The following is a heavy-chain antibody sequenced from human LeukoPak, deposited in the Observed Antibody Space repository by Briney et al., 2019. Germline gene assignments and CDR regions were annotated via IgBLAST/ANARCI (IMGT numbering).Heavy chain of an antibody. D-gene: IGHD6-19*01. J-gene: IGHJ5*02. CDR3: ARGKHSSPKHWFDP. V-gene: IGHV1-18*01. CDR2: ISAYNGNT. Sequence: ASVKVSCKASGYTSTSYGISWVRQAPGQGLEWMGWISAYNGNTNYAQKLQGRVTMTTDTSTSTAYMELRSLRSDDTAVYYCARGKHSSPKHWFDPWGQGTLVTISS. CDR1: GYTSTSYG.